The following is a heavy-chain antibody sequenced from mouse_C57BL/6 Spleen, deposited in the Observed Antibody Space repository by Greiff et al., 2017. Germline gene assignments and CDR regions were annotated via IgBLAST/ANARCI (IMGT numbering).Heavy chain of an antibody. V-gene: IGHV1-39*01. CDR3: ARVPLYGNYEAWFAY. J-gene: IGHJ3*01. CDR1: GYSFTDYN. D-gene: IGHD2-1*01. CDR2: INPNYGTT. Sequence: EVKLQQSGPELVKPGASVKISCKASGYSFTDYNMNWVKQSNGKSLEWIGVINPNYGTTSYNQKFKGKATLTVDQSSSTAYMQLNSLTSEDSAVYYCARVPLYGNYEAWFAYWGQGTLVTVSA.